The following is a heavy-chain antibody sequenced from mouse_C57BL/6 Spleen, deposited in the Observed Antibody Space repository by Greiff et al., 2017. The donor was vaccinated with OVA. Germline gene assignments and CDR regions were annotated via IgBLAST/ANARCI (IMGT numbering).Heavy chain of an antibody. V-gene: IGHV1-39*01. D-gene: IGHD2-3*01. CDR1: GYSFTDYN. CDR3: ARKEDGYYEDAMDY. J-gene: IGHJ4*01. Sequence: VQLKESGPELVKPGASVKISCKASGYSFTDYNMNWVKQSNGKSLEWIGVINPNYGTTSYNQKFKGKATLTVDQSSSTAYMQLNSLTSEDSAVYYCARKEDGYYEDAMDYWGQGTSVTVSS. CDR2: INPNYGTT.